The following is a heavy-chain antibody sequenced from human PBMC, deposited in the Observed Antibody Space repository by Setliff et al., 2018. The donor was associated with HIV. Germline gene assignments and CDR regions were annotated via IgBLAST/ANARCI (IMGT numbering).Heavy chain of an antibody. Sequence: ASVKVSCKASGGTFSSYAISWVRQAPGQGLEWMGIINPAGNPTSYAQKFQGRLTMTRDTSTNTVYMELSSLRSEDTAVYYCARDQSNPILYYYMDVWGKGTTVTVSS. CDR1: GGTFSSYA. J-gene: IGHJ6*03. V-gene: IGHV1-46*01. CDR2: INPAGNPT. CDR3: ARDQSNPILYYYMDV. D-gene: IGHD3-3*02.